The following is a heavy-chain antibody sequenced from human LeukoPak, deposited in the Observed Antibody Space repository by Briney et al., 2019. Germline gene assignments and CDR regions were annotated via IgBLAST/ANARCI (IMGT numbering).Heavy chain of an antibody. CDR1: GFTFSSYA. CDR2: ISGSGGST. D-gene: IGHD3-3*01. V-gene: IGHV3-23*01. J-gene: IGHJ4*02. CDR3: AKGVRFLEWLLFDY. Sequence: GGSLRLSCAASGFTFSSYAMSWVRQVPGKGLEWVSAISGSGGSTYYADSVKGRFTISRDNSKDTLYLQMNSLRAEDTAVYYCAKGVRFLEWLLFDYWGQGTLVTVSS.